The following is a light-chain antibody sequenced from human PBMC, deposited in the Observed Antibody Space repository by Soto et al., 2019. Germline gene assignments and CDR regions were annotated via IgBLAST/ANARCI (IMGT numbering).Light chain of an antibody. CDR2: DTS. J-gene: IGLJ2*01. CDR1: TGAVTSGHY. V-gene: IGLV7-46*01. CDR3: LLSFSGTHVV. Sequence: QAVVTQEPSLTVSPGGTVTLTCGSSTGAVTSGHYPYWFQQKSGQAPRALIYDTSNKHSWTPARFSGSLLGGKAALTLSGAQPEDEAEYYCLLSFSGTHVVFGGGTKDTVL.